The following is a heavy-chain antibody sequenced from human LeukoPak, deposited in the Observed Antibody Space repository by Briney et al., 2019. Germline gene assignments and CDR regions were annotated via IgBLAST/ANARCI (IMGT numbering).Heavy chain of an antibody. Sequence: GTLRLSCAPSGFTVSSNYMTWVRQAPGTGLEWVANIKQDGSEKYYVDPVTGRFTISRDNAKNSLYLQMNSLRAEDTAVYYCAREVLGFDYWGQGTLVTVSS. J-gene: IGHJ4*02. CDR1: GFTVSSNY. CDR3: AREVLGFDY. CDR2: IKQDGSEK. V-gene: IGHV3-7*03. D-gene: IGHD4/OR15-4a*01.